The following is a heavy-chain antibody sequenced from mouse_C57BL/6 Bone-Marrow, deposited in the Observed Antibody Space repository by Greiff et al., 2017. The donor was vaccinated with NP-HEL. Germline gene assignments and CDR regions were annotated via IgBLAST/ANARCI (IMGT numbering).Heavy chain of an antibody. Sequence: QVQLKQSGAELARPGASVKMSCKASGYTFTSYTMHWVNQRPGQGLEWIGYINPSSGYTKYNQKFKDKATLTADKSSSTAYMQLSSLTSEDSAVYYCANSLVYFDYWGQGTTLTVSS. V-gene: IGHV1-4*01. CDR2: INPSSGYT. D-gene: IGHD1-1*02. CDR1: GYTFTSYT. J-gene: IGHJ2*01. CDR3: ANSLVYFDY.